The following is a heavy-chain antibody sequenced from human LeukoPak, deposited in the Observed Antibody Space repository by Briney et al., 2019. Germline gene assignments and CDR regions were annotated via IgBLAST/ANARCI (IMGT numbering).Heavy chain of an antibody. V-gene: IGHV4-59*01. J-gene: IGHJ6*02. CDR2: IYYSGST. CDR3: ARAPYSSSWYPYYYYGMDV. D-gene: IGHD6-13*01. CDR1: GGSISSYY. Sequence: SETLSLTCTVSGGSISSYYWSWIRQPPGKGLEWIGYIYYSGSTNYNPSLKSRATISVDTSKNQFSLKLSSVTAADTAVYYCARAPYSSSWYPYYYYGMDVWGQGTTVTVSS.